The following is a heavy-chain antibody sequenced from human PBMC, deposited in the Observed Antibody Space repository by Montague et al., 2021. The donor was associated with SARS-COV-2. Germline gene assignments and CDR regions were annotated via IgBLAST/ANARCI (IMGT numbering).Heavy chain of an antibody. D-gene: IGHD2-15*01. CDR1: GDSVAGETVT. CDR3: ARTTTRMLYPENAFDI. CDR2: SYYRFKWYH. J-gene: IGHJ3*02. Sequence: CAISGDSVAGETVTCNWIGQSPSIRFEWQGRSYYRFKWYHDYAISLKSRITINPDTSKNQFSLQLSSVAPEDTAVFYCARTTTRMLYPENAFDIWGQGTMVTVSS. V-gene: IGHV6-1*01.